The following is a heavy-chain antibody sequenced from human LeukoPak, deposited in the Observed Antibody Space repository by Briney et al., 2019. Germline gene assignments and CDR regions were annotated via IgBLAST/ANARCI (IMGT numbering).Heavy chain of an antibody. J-gene: IGHJ6*02. V-gene: IGHV3-7*01. Sequence: GGSLRLSCAASGFTFSSYWMSWVRQAPGKGLEWVANIKQDGSEKYYVDSVKGRFTISRDNAKNSLYLQMNSLRAEDTAVYYCARDCGAMVLGASCYYYGMDVWGQGTTVTVSS. D-gene: IGHD5-18*01. CDR3: ARDCGAMVLGASCYYYGMDV. CDR1: GFTFSSYW. CDR2: IKQDGSEK.